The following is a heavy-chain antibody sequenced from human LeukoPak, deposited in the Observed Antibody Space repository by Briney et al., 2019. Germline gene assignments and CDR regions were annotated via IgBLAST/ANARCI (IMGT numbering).Heavy chain of an antibody. J-gene: IGHJ4*02. Sequence: ASVNVSCKASRYTFTTYDISWVRQAPGQGLEWMGWISAYNGNTNYDKKIQGRVTMTTAPSTTTDYTSLSSPKYEDKAVYYRLAGRGSGSSWGQGALVTVSS. CDR3: LAGRGSGSS. CDR2: ISAYNGNT. V-gene: IGHV1-18*01. D-gene: IGHD3-10*01. CDR1: RYTFTTYD.